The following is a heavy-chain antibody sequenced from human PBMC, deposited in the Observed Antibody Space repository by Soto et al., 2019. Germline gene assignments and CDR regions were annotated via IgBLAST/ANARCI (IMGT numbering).Heavy chain of an antibody. Sequence: GGSLRLSCAASGFTFSSYAMSWVRQAPGKGLEWVSSISSSSSYTYYADSVKGRFTISRDNAKNSLYLQMNSLRAEDTAVYYCARDPGIAVKIYYFDYWGQGTLVTVSS. J-gene: IGHJ4*02. CDR3: ARDPGIAVKIYYFDY. CDR1: GFTFSSYA. V-gene: IGHV3-21*01. CDR2: ISSSSSYT. D-gene: IGHD6-19*01.